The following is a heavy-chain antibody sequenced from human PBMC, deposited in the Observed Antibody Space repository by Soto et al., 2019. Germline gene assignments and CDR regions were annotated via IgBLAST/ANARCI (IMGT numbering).Heavy chain of an antibody. Sequence: SETLSLTCTVSGGSISSYYWSWIRQPPGKGLEWIGYIYYSGSTNYNPSLKSRVTISIDTSKNQISLKLTSVTAADTAVYYCTTVAYDNSGSLDFDIWGPGTLVTAS. J-gene: IGHJ3*02. V-gene: IGHV4-59*01. CDR2: IYYSGST. CDR1: GGSISSYY. CDR3: TTVAYDNSGSLDFDI. D-gene: IGHD3-22*01.